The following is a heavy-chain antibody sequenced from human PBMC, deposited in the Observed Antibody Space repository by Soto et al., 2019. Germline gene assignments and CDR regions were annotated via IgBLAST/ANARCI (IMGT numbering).Heavy chain of an antibody. V-gene: IGHV3-7*01. CDR3: VSGSSGRNVGQFGD. J-gene: IGHJ4*02. D-gene: IGHD6-19*01. CDR1: GFSFISYW. Sequence: EVQVVESGGGLVQPGGSLRLSCVGSGFSFISYWMNWVRQAPGGGLEWVANIKQDGNEKHFLDSVKGRFTISRENAKNSLFLDMNNLRVEDTAVYYCVSGSSGRNVGQFGDWGQGTLVTVSS. CDR2: IKQDGNEK.